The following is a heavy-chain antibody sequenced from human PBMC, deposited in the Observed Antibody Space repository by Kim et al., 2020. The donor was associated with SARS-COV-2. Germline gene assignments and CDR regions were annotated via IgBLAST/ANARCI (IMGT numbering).Heavy chain of an antibody. CDR3: AKDPHVSSPYDFWSGYTDTPSDY. V-gene: IGHV3-23*01. Sequence: GGSLRLSCAASGFTFSSYAMCWVRQAPGKGLEWVSAISGSGGSTYYADSVKGRFTISRDNSKNTLYLQMNSLRAEDTAVYYCAKDPHVSSPYDFWSGYTDTPSDYWGQGTLVTVSS. CDR2: ISGSGGST. J-gene: IGHJ4*02. CDR1: GFTFSSYA. D-gene: IGHD3-3*01.